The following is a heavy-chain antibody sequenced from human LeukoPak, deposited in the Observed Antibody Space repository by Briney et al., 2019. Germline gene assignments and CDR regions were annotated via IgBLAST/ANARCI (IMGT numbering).Heavy chain of an antibody. CDR3: ARENRQPNYHDY. D-gene: IGHD1-1*01. Sequence: ASVKVSCKASGYTFTGYYMHWVRQAPGQGLEWMGIINPSGGSTSYAQKFQGRVTMTRDTSTSTVYMELSSLRSEDTAVYYCARENRQPNYHDYWGQGTLVTVSS. CDR1: GYTFTGYY. CDR2: INPSGGST. J-gene: IGHJ4*02. V-gene: IGHV1-46*01.